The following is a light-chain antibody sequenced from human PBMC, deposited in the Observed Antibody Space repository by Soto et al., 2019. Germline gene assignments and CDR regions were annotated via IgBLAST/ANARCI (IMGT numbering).Light chain of an antibody. CDR2: GAS. CDR3: QQYGSSPWT. Sequence: EIVMTQSPGTLSLSPGERATLSCRASQSVSSSYLAGYQQKPGQAPRLLTYGASSRATGSPDRFSGSASGTDFTLTISRLEPEDFAVYYFQQYGSSPWTFGQGTKVEIK. V-gene: IGKV3-20*01. J-gene: IGKJ1*01. CDR1: QSVSSSY.